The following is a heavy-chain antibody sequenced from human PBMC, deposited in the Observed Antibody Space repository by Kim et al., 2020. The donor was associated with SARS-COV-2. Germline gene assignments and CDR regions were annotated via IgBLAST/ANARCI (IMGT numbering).Heavy chain of an antibody. J-gene: IGHJ6*02. CDR2: R. V-gene: IGHV3-53*01. CDR3: ARDLDYYGMDV. Sequence: RDYEDYVKGRFTISRDKSKNTMDLQMNSLRAEDTAVYYCARDLDYYGMDVWGQGTTVTVSS.